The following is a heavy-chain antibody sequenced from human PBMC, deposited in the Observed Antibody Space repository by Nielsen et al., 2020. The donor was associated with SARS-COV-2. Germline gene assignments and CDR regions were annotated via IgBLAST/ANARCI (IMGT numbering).Heavy chain of an antibody. V-gene: IGHV3-7*01. CDR2: IKLDGSEK. J-gene: IGHJ4*02. Sequence: SCVVSGFNIRGYWMTWVRQAPGKGLEWVGNIKLDGSEKYYVDSVKGRFTISRDNARNTLYLQMNSLRVEDTAVYYCARVGFYGDPEYLDYWGPGTLVTVSS. CDR3: ARVGFYGDPEYLDY. CDR1: GFNIRGYW. D-gene: IGHD4-17*01.